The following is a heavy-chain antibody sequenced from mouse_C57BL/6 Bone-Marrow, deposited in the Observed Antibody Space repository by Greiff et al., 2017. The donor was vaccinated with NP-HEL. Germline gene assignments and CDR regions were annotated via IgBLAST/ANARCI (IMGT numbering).Heavy chain of an antibody. Sequence: EVKVVESGEGLVKPGGSLKLSCAASGFTFSSYAMSWVRQTPEKRLEWVAYISSGGDYIYYADTVKGRFTISRDNARNTLYLQMSSLKSEDTAMYYCTRDNGNYVWYFDVWGTGTTVTVSS. J-gene: IGHJ1*03. CDR3: TRDNGNYVWYFDV. CDR2: ISSGGDYI. V-gene: IGHV5-9-1*02. D-gene: IGHD2-1*01. CDR1: GFTFSSYA.